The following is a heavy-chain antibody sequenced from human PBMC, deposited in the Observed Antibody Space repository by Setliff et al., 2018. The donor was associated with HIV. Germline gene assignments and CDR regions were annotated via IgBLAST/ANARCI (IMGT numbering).Heavy chain of an antibody. Sequence: PGGSLRLSCTTSGFTFGVYAMTWVRQAPGKGLEWVSSISRSSTYIYYADSVKGRFAISRDNAKNSLYLQMNSLRAEDTAVYYCARAPSPSHYYDSSGYYYAYYFDYWGQGTLVTVSS. CDR2: ISRSSTYI. CDR1: GFTFGVYA. D-gene: IGHD3-22*01. CDR3: ARAPSPSHYYDSSGYYYAYYFDY. V-gene: IGHV3-21*06. J-gene: IGHJ4*02.